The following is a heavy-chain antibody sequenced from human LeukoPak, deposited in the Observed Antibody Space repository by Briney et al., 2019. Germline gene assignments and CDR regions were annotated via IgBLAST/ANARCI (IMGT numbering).Heavy chain of an antibody. CDR1: GYTFTSHY. CDR3: VRMDMDIAMVTNYLDH. J-gene: IGHJ4*02. V-gene: IGHV1-46*01. CDR2: IHPSGSST. D-gene: IGHD5-18*01. Sequence: AAVTISYKASGYTFTSHYMHWVRQAPGQGGEGMGGIHPSGSSTNYPQKFQRRVTMTKDTSTSTVYIALNSLRSEDTAVYYCVRMDMDIAMVTNYLDHWGQGTLVTVSS.